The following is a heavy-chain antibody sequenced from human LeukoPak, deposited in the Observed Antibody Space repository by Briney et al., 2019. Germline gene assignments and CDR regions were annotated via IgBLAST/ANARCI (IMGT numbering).Heavy chain of an antibody. CDR3: ARSLTIFGVVIPPGY. J-gene: IGHJ4*02. D-gene: IGHD3-3*01. CDR1: GYTFTGYY. V-gene: IGHV1-2*06. Sequence: GASVKVSCKASGYTFTGYYMHWVRQAPGQGLEWMGRINPNSGGTNYAQKFQGRVTMTRDTSISTAYMELSRLRSDDTAVYYCARSLTIFGVVIPPGYWGQGTLVTVSS. CDR2: INPNSGGT.